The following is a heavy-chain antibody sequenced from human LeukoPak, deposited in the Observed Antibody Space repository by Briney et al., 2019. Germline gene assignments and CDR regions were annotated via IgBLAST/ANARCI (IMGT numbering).Heavy chain of an antibody. D-gene: IGHD2-21*02. CDR1: GFTFSSHS. V-gene: IGHV3-21*01. CDR2: ISSSSSYI. CDR3: ASHVSVVTAPVPY. Sequence: GGSLRLSCAASGFTFSSHSMNWVRQAPGKGLEWVSSISSSSSYIYYAGSVKGRFTISRDNAKNSLYLQMNSLRAEDTAVYYCASHVSVVTAPVPYWGQGTLVTVSS. J-gene: IGHJ4*02.